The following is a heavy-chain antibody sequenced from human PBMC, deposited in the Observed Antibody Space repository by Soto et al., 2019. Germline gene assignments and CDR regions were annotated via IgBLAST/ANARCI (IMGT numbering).Heavy chain of an antibody. D-gene: IGHD3-9*01. Sequence: GASVKVSCKASGYTFTIYGISWVRQAPGQGLEWMGWISAYNGNTNYAQKLQGRVTMTTDTSTSTAYMELRSLRSDDTAVYYCARDYDDILTGPAFDYWGQGTLVTVSS. J-gene: IGHJ4*02. CDR1: GYTFTIYG. CDR2: ISAYNGNT. V-gene: IGHV1-18*01. CDR3: ARDYDDILTGPAFDY.